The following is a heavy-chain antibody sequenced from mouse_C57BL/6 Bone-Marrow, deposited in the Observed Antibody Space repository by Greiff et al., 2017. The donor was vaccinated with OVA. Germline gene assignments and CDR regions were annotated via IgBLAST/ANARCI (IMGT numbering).Heavy chain of an antibody. Sequence: EVKLVESGGGLVQPGGSMKLSCAASGFTFSDAWMDWVRQSPEKGLEWVAEIRNKANNHATYYAESVKGRFTISRDDSKSSVYLQMNSLRAEDTGIYDSTRPVTTVVAEDYWGQGTTLTVSS. CDR3: TRPVTTVVAEDY. CDR2: IRNKANNHAT. D-gene: IGHD1-1*01. V-gene: IGHV6-6*01. CDR1: GFTFSDAW. J-gene: IGHJ2*01.